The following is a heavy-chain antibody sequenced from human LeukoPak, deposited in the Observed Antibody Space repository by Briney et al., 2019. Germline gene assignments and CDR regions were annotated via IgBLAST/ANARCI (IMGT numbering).Heavy chain of an antibody. J-gene: IGHJ4*02. D-gene: IGHD6-13*01. V-gene: IGHV4-59*01. CDR1: GGSISSYY. Sequence: SETLSLTCNVSGGSISSYYWSWIRQPPGKGLEWIGYIYYSGSTNYNPSLKSRVTISVDTSKNQFSLKLSSVTAADTAVYYCARAYSSSWYEFDYWGQGTLVTVSS. CDR2: IYYSGST. CDR3: ARAYSSSWYEFDY.